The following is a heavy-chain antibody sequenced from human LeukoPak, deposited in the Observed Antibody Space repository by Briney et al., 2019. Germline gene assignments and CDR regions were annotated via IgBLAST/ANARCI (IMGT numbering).Heavy chain of an antibody. Sequence: GGSLRLSCAASGFTFSSYSMNWVRQAPGKGLEWVSYISSSSSTIYYADSVKGRFTISRDNAKNSLYLQMNSLRAEDTAVYYCARDRPYYYDSSGPNDAFDIWGQGTMVTVSS. V-gene: IGHV3-48*01. CDR1: GFTFSSYS. CDR2: ISSSSSTI. CDR3: ARDRPYYYDSSGPNDAFDI. D-gene: IGHD3-22*01. J-gene: IGHJ3*02.